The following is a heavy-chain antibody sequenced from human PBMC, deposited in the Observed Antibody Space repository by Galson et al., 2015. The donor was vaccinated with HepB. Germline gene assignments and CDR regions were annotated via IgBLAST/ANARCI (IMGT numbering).Heavy chain of an antibody. CDR1: GFTFSSYG. Sequence: SLRLSCAASGFTFSSYGMHWVRQAPGKGLEWVAVIWYDGSNKYYADSVKGRFTISRDNSKNTLYLQMNSLRAEDTAVYYCARAGVGSGSYYLLTERDFDYWGQGTLVTVSS. CDR3: ARAGVGSGSYYLLTERDFDY. V-gene: IGHV3-33*01. J-gene: IGHJ4*02. CDR2: IWYDGSNK. D-gene: IGHD3-10*01.